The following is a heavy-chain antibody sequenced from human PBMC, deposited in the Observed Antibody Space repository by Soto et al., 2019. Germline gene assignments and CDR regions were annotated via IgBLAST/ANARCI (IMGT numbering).Heavy chain of an antibody. CDR2: ISSSSSSI. J-gene: IGHJ3*02. CDR1: GFTFSSYS. D-gene: IGHD6-19*01. V-gene: IGHV3-48*02. CDR3: ARTRASSIAVSGYAFEI. Sequence: PGGSLRLSCAASGFTFSSYSMVWVRQAPGKGLAWVSYISSSSSSIYYADSVKGRFTISRDNAKNSLYLQMNSLRDEDTAMYYCARTRASSIAVSGYAFEIWGQGTTVTVSS.